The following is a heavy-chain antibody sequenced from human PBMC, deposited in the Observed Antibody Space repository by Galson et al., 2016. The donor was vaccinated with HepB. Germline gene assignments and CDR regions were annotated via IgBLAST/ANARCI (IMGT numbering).Heavy chain of an antibody. V-gene: IGHV4-61*02. CDR1: GDSIRSGSYY. Sequence: TLSLTCTVSGDSIRSGSYYWSWIRQPAGKGLEWIGRIHTSGSTKYNPSLRRRVTISVDTSKNQFSLKLSSVTAADTAVYYCAKVPHHSTGWPREIDYWGQGTLVIVSS. D-gene: IGHD6-25*01. CDR2: IHTSGST. J-gene: IGHJ4*02. CDR3: AKVPHHSTGWPREIDY.